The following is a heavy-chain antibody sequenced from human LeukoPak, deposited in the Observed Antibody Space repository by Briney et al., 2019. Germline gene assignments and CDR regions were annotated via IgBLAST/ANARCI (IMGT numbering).Heavy chain of an antibody. CDR3: ARGAIAAAFGLFDY. CDR1: GFTFSSYS. CDR2: ISSSSSYI. J-gene: IGHJ4*02. Sequence: PGGSLRLSCAASGFTFSSYSMNWVRQAPGKGLEWVSSISSSSSYIYYADSVKGRFTISRDNAKNSLYLQMNSLRAEDTAVYYCARGAIAAAFGLFDYWGQGTLVTVSS. V-gene: IGHV3-21*01. D-gene: IGHD6-13*01.